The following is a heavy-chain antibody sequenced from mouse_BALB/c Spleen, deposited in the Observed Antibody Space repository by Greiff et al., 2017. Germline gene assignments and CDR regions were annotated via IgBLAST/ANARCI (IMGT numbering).Heavy chain of an antibody. J-gene: IGHJ4*01. CDR2: IRNKANGYTT. V-gene: IGHV7-3*02. Sequence: EVQLVESGGGLVQPGGSLRLSCATSGFTFTDYYMSWVRQPPGKALEWLGFIRNKANGYTTEYSASVKGRFTISRDNSQSILYLQMNTLRAEDSATYYCARDDGSSRYAMDYWGQGTSVTVSS. CDR1: GFTFTDYY. CDR3: ARDDGSSRYAMDY. D-gene: IGHD1-1*01.